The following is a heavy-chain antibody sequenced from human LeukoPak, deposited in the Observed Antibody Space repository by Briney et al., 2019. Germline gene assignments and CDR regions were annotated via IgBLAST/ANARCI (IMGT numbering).Heavy chain of an antibody. Sequence: SETLSLTCTVSNYSIRSGYFWGWIRQPPGKGLQWIGTIFHSGITYYDPSLRSRVTVSVDTFKNQFSLKLSSVTAADTAVYYCARHRAAAGTDIWGQGTLVTVSS. CDR3: ARHRAAAGTDI. J-gene: IGHJ4*02. CDR2: IFHSGIT. V-gene: IGHV4-38-2*02. CDR1: NYSIRSGYF. D-gene: IGHD6-13*01.